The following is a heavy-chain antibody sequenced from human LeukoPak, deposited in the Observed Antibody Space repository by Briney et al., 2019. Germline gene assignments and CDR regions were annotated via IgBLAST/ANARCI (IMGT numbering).Heavy chain of an antibody. CDR2: ISGCCGST. Sequence: GGSLRLTCAASGFTFSSDSMNWVRQAPGKGLELVSAISGCCGSTYYSDSVKGRFTTSRDNSTNTLYLQMNSLRAEATAVYYCANAGTAAPGVYYYMDVWGKGTTVTVSS. CDR1: GFTFSSDS. J-gene: IGHJ6*03. CDR3: ANAGTAAPGVYYYMDV. D-gene: IGHD6-13*01. V-gene: IGHV3-23*01.